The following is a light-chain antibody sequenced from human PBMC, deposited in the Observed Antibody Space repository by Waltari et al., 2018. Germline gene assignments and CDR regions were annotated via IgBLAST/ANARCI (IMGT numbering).Light chain of an antibody. CDR2: EVT. J-gene: IGLJ1*01. Sequence: QSGLTQPASVSGSPGQSITIPCTGPRSDVGHYNLFSWYQQYPGKAPKLMVYEVTKRTSGVSDRFSGSKSGNTASLTIYGLQSEDEADYYCCSYAGLGIYVFGTGTKVTVL. CDR3: CSYAGLGIYV. V-gene: IGLV2-23*02. CDR1: RSDVGHYNL.